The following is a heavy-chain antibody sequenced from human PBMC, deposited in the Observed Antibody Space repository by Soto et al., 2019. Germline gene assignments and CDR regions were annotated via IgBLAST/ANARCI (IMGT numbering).Heavy chain of an antibody. Sequence: PGGSLRLSCAASGFTFISYSMNWVRQAPGKGLEWVSSISSSSSYIYYADSVKGRFTISRDNAKNSLYLQMNSLRAEDTAVYYCARVVYYYDSTTLDYWGQGTLVTVSS. CDR3: ARVVYYYDSTTLDY. V-gene: IGHV3-21*01. J-gene: IGHJ4*02. CDR2: ISSSSSYI. D-gene: IGHD3-22*01. CDR1: GFTFISYS.